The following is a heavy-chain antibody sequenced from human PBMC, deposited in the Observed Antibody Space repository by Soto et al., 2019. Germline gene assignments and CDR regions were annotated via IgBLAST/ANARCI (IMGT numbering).Heavy chain of an antibody. CDR2: INPNSGGT. CDR1: GYTFTGYY. J-gene: IGHJ5*02. D-gene: IGHD2-2*01. CDR3: ARDKRTVPDAMTPRFDP. V-gene: IGHV1-2*02. Sequence: GASVKVSCKASGYTFTGYYMHWVRQAPGQGLEWMGWINPNSGGTNYARKFQGRVTMTRDTSISTAYMELSRLRSDDTAVYYCARDKRTVPDAMTPRFDPWGQGTLVTVSS.